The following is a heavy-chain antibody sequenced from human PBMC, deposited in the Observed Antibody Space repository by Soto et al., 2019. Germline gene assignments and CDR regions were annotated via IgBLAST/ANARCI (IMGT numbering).Heavy chain of an antibody. CDR2: IYPADSET. D-gene: IGHD6-19*01. Sequence: PGESLKISCKGSGYSFNSYWIAWVRQMPGKGLECMGIIYPADSETRYSPSFQGQVTISADKSINTAYLQWSSLKASDSAMYYCARHKGPYSSGWYPNFDYWGQGTLVTV. J-gene: IGHJ4*02. CDR3: ARHKGPYSSGWYPNFDY. CDR1: GYSFNSYW. V-gene: IGHV5-51*01.